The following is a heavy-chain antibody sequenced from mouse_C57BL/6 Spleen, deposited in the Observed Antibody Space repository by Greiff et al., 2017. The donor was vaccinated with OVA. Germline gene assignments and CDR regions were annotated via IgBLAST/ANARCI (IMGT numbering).Heavy chain of an antibody. V-gene: IGHV1-69*01. J-gene: IGHJ1*03. Sequence: VQLQQPGAELVMPGASVKLSCKASGYTFTSYWMHWVKQRPGQGLEWIGEIDPSGSYTNYNQKFKGKSTLTEDKSSSTAYMQLSSLTSEDSAVYYCARTMMVTRYFDDWGTGTTVTVSA. CDR2: IDPSGSYT. D-gene: IGHD2-3*01. CDR1: GYTFTSYW. CDR3: ARTMMVTRYFDD.